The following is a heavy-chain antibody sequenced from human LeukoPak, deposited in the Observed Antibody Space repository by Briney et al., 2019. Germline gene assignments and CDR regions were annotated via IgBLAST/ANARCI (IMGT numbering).Heavy chain of an antibody. D-gene: IGHD5-12*01. Sequence: ASVKVSCKTSGYTFTGYYMHWVRQAPGQGLEWMGWINPNSGGTNYAQKFQGRVTMTRDTSISTAYMELSSLRSDDTAVYYCARDIPYTGYVGPVDLWGQGTLVTVSS. CDR2: INPNSGGT. CDR3: ARDIPYTGYVGPVDL. CDR1: GYTFTGYY. V-gene: IGHV1-2*02. J-gene: IGHJ5*02.